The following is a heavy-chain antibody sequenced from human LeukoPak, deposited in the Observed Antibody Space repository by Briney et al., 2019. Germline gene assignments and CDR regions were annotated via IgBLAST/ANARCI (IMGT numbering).Heavy chain of an antibody. CDR2: INTKSGRT. D-gene: IGHD3-3*01. J-gene: IGHJ5*02. Sequence: ASVKVSCKTSGYSFTDYYIHWVRQAPGQGLEWMGWINTKSGRTSSARKFQGRVTMTRDPSITTVYMDMAWLTSDNTAIYFCARADFIDAGPYLIGPWGQGTLVTVSS. CDR3: ARADFIDAGPYLIGP. V-gene: IGHV1-2*02. CDR1: GYSFTDYY.